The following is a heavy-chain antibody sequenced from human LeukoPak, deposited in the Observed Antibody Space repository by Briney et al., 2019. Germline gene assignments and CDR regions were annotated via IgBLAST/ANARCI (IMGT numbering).Heavy chain of an antibody. Sequence: SETLSLTCTVSGGSISSYYWSWIRQPPGKGLEWIGYIYYSGSTNYNPSLKSRVTISVDTSKNQFSLKLSSVTAADTAVYYCARLNYYDSSGYRHDAFDIWGQGTMVTVSS. CDR3: ARLNYYDSSGYRHDAFDI. CDR2: IYYSGST. CDR1: GGSISSYY. D-gene: IGHD3-22*01. J-gene: IGHJ3*02. V-gene: IGHV4-59*12.